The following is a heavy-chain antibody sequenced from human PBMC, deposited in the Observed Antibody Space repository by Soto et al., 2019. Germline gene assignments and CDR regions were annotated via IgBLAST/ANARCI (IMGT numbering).Heavy chain of an antibody. D-gene: IGHD3-3*01. CDR1: GYTFTSYA. J-gene: IGHJ6*02. CDR3: ARDGYDFWSGSMAYYYYGMDV. V-gene: IGHV1-3*01. Sequence: ASVKVSCKASGYTFTSYAMHWVRQAPGQRLEWMGWINAGNCNTKYSQKFQGRVTITRDTSASTAYMELSSLRSEDTAVYYCARDGYDFWSGSMAYYYYGMDVWGQGTKVTVSS. CDR2: INAGNCNT.